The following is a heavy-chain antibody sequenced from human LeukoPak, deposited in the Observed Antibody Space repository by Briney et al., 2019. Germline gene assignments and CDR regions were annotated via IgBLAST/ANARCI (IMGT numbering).Heavy chain of an antibody. D-gene: IGHD3-22*01. CDR1: GFSLSSYG. Sequence: GGSLRLSCAASGFSLSSYGMSWVRQAPGKGLEWVSAISGSGGSTYYADSVKGRFTISRDNSKNTLYLQLNSLRAEDTAVYYCAKDALTPLYYYDSSGYYDYWGQGTLVTVSS. V-gene: IGHV3-23*01. CDR3: AKDALTPLYYYDSSGYYDY. J-gene: IGHJ4*02. CDR2: ISGSGGST.